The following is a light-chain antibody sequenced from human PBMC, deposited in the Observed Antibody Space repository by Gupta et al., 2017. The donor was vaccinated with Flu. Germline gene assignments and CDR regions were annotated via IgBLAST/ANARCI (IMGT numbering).Light chain of an antibody. CDR2: GAS. CDR1: RRGTDNC. V-gene: IGKV3-20*01. J-gene: IGKJ4*01. CDR3: QQYGTLPRT. Sequence: GTPSSAPGGRAAIAGRASRRGTDNCLAWFQLKPGQAPRRLIYGASSRATGIPERFRGSGSGTDFTLTINALEPEDFAVYYCQQYGTLPRTFGGGTKVEIK.